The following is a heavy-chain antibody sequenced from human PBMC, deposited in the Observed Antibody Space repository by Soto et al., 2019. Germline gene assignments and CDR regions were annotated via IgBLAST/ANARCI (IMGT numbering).Heavy chain of an antibody. V-gene: IGHV1-69*02. D-gene: IGHD2-15*01. J-gene: IGHJ4*02. Sequence: SVKVSCKASGGTFSSYTISWVRQAPGQGLEWMGRIIPILGIANYAQKFQGRVTITADKSTSTAYMELSSLRSEDTTVYYCVLDVAVVVAAEEQAIDYWGQGTLVTVSS. CDR3: VLDVAVVVAAEEQAIDY. CDR2: IIPILGIA. CDR1: GGTFSSYT.